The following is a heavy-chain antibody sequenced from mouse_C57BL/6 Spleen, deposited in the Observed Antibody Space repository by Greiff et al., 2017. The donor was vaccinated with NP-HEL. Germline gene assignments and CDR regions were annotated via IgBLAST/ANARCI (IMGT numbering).Heavy chain of an antibody. J-gene: IGHJ2*01. CDR3: ARRYGYDPFDY. V-gene: IGHV1-61*01. CDR2: IYPSDSET. CDR1: GYTFTSYW. D-gene: IGHD2-2*01. Sequence: VQLQQPGAELVRPGSSVKLSCKASGYTFTSYWMDWVKQRPGQGLEWIGNIYPSDSETHYNQKFKDKATLTVDKSSSTAYMQLSSLTSEDSAVYYCARRYGYDPFDYWGQGTTLTVSS.